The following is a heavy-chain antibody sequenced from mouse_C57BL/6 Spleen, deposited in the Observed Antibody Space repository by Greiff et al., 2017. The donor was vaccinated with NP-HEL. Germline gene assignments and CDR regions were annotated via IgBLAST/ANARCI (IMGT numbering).Heavy chain of an antibody. V-gene: IGHV5-6*01. D-gene: IGHD1-1*01. CDR1: GFTFSSYG. Sequence: EVQRVESGGDLVKPGGSLKLSCAASGFTFSSYGMSWVRQTPDKRLEWVATISSGGSYTYYPDSVKGRFTISRDNAKNTLYLQMSSLKSEDTAMYYCARPYGSSYWYFDVWGTGTTVTVSS. CDR3: ARPYGSSYWYFDV. CDR2: ISSGGSYT. J-gene: IGHJ1*03.